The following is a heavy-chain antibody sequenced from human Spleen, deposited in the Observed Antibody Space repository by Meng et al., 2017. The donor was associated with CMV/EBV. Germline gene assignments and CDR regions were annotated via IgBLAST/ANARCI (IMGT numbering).Heavy chain of an antibody. CDR2: INPKSGGT. CDR3: ARPGGYYYYYGMDV. D-gene: IGHD2-15*01. V-gene: IGHV1-2*02. J-gene: IGHJ6*02. Sequence: ASVKVSCKASGFTFTDYYFHWVRQAPVQGLEWMGWINPKSGGTKYAQKFQGRVTMTRDTSISTAYMELSRLRSDDTAVYYCARPGGYYYYYGMDVWGQGTTVTVSS. CDR1: GFTFTDYY.